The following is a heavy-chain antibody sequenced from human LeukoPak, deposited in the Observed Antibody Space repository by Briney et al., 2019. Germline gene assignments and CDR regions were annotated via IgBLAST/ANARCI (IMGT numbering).Heavy chain of an antibody. Sequence: PSETLSLTCAVYGGSFSGYYWSWIRQPPGKGLEWIGEINHSGSTNYNPSLKSRVTISVDTSKNQFSLKLSSVTAADTAVYYCAILGYCSSTSCHGAYDYWGQGTLVTVSS. J-gene: IGHJ4*02. CDR3: AILGYCSSTSCHGAYDY. D-gene: IGHD2-2*01. CDR2: INHSGST. V-gene: IGHV4-34*01. CDR1: GGSFSGYY.